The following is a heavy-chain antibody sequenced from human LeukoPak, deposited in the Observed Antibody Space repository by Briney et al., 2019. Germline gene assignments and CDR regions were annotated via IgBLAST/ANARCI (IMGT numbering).Heavy chain of an antibody. D-gene: IGHD3-22*01. CDR2: IYPGDSDT. J-gene: IGHJ4*02. CDR1: GYTFTNYW. V-gene: IGHV5-51*01. CDR3: ARHYRDDSSGRRLDY. Sequence: GESLKISCKGSGYTFTNYWIGWVRQMPGKGLEWMGIIYPGDSDTRYSPSFQGQVTISVDKSISTAYLQWRSLKASDAAMYYCARHYRDDSSGRRLDYWGQGTLVTVSS.